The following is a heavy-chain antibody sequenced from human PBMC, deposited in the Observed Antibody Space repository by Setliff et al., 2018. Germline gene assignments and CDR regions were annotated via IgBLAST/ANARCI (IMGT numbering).Heavy chain of an antibody. V-gene: IGHV4-61*08. J-gene: IGHJ4*02. D-gene: IGHD6-19*01. CDR2: IYPSGST. CDR3: ARDRSSGWYGDYFDY. CDR1: GGSISSGDYY. Sequence: SETLSLTCTVSGGSISSGDYYWSWIRQPPGKGLEWIGYIYPSGSTNYNPSLKSRVTMSVDTSKNQFSLKLSSVTAADTAVYYCARDRSSGWYGDYFDYWGQGTLVTVSS.